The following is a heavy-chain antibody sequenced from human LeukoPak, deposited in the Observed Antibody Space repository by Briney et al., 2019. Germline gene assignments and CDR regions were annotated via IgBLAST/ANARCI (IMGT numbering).Heavy chain of an antibody. CDR2: TSYNGNT. Sequence: ASVKVSCKASGYTFSNYGISWVRQAPGLGLEWMGWTSYNGNTNYAQKFQDRVTMTTDTSTTTAYMELRSLESDDTAVYYCARHSGSGRQALGYWGQGTLVTDSS. J-gene: IGHJ4*02. CDR1: GYTFSNYG. V-gene: IGHV1-18*04. D-gene: IGHD5-12*01. CDR3: ARHSGSGRQALGY.